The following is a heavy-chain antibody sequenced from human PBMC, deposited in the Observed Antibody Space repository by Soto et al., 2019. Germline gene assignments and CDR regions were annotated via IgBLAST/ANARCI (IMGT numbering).Heavy chain of an antibody. J-gene: IGHJ6*03. CDR3: ARSRACFIAVPLDYYYYMDV. D-gene: IGHD6-19*01. V-gene: IGHV1-18*01. CDR1: GYTFTSYG. CDR2: ISAYNGNT. Sequence: QVQLVQSGAEVKKPGASVKVSCKASGYTFTSYGISWVRQAPGQGLEWMGWISAYNGNTNYAQKLQGRVTMTTDTSTSTAYMELRSLRSDDTAVYYCARSRACFIAVPLDYYYYMDVWGKGTTVTVSS.